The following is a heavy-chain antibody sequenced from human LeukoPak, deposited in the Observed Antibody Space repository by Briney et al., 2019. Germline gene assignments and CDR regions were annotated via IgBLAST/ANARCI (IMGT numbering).Heavy chain of an antibody. D-gene: IGHD2-15*01. CDR1: GFTFSSSE. CDR2: ISSSGSTI. J-gene: IGHJ6*03. Sequence: GGSLRLSCAASGFTFSSSEMNWVRQAPGKGLEWVSYISSSGSTIYYVDSVKGRFTISRDNAKNTLYLQMNSLRAEDTAVYYCAKGAKRLGYCSGGTCYSNYDYYYMDVWGKGTTVTISS. V-gene: IGHV3-48*03. CDR3: AKGAKRLGYCSGGTCYSNYDYYYMDV.